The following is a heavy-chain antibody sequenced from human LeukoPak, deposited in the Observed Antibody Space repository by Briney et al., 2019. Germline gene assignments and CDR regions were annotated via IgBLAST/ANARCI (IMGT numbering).Heavy chain of an antibody. Sequence: SVKVSCKASGYTFTGYGISWVRRAPGQGLEGMGWISAYNGNTNYAQKLQGRVTMTTDTSTSTAYMELRSLRSDDTAVYYCARGRGYCSSISCLPEGYWGQGTLVTVSS. J-gene: IGHJ4*02. CDR3: ARGRGYCSSISCLPEGY. V-gene: IGHV1-18*04. D-gene: IGHD2-2*01. CDR1: GYTFTGYG. CDR2: ISAYNGNT.